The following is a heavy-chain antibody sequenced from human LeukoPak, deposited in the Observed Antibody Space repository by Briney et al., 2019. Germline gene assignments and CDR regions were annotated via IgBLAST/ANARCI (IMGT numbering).Heavy chain of an antibody. CDR2: FEPEDGET. CDR3: ATLLGETYFFDF. D-gene: IGHD1-26*01. J-gene: IGHJ4*02. V-gene: IGHV1-24*01. CDR1: GTYSLNELS. Sequence: ASVKVSCKVSGTYSLNELSMHWVRQAPGKGLEWMGDFEPEDGETIYAQSFKGRVTVTEDTSTDTVYMDLSSLRSEDTAVYYCATLLGETYFFDFWGQGTLVTVSS.